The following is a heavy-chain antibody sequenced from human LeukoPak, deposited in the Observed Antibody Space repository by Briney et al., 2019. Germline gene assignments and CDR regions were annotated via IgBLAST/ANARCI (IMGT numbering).Heavy chain of an antibody. V-gene: IGHV3-21*01. CDR3: AREYSSNWYPFDY. CDR2: ISSSSSYI. CDR1: GFTFSSYS. Sequence: GGSLRLSCEGSGFTFSSYSMNWVRQAPGKGLEWVSSISSSSSYIYYADSVKGRFSISRDNAKNSVYLQMDSLRAEDTAEYYCAREYSSNWYPFDYWSQGILVTVSS. J-gene: IGHJ4*02. D-gene: IGHD6-13*01.